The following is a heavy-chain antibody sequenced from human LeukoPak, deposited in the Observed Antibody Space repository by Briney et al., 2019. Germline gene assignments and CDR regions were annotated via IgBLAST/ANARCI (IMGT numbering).Heavy chain of an antibody. J-gene: IGHJ4*02. CDR2: ISYDGSNK. V-gene: IGHV3-30*04. D-gene: IGHD4-23*01. Sequence: GGSLRLSCAASGFTFSSYAMHWVRQAPGKGLEWVAVISYDGSNKYYADSVKGRFTISRDNSKNTLYLQMNNLRPEDTAVYFCAKWADYGGNSGSGYWGQGTQVTVSS. CDR1: GFTFSSYA. CDR3: AKWADYGGNSGSGY.